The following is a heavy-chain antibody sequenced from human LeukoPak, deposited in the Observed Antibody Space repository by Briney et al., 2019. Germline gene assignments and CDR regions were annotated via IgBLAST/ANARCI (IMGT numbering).Heavy chain of an antibody. Sequence: GGSLRLSCAATGYSFKDYGMHWVRQPPGKGLEWVFAINWNGGGTDYADSVKGRFTIFRDNAKNSLYLQLSSLRPEDTALYYCAKHLTATNTYIFFGLDVWGQGTSVTVSS. CDR3: AKHLTATNTYIFFGLDV. CDR2: INWNGGGT. CDR1: GYSFKDYG. J-gene: IGHJ6*02. V-gene: IGHV3-9*01. D-gene: IGHD1-26*01.